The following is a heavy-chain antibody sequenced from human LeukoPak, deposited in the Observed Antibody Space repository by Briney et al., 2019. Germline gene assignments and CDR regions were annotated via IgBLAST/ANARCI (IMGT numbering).Heavy chain of an antibody. Sequence: GGSLRLSCAASGFTVSSNYMSWVRQAPGKGLEWVSVIYSGGSTYYADSVKGRFTISRGHSKNTLYLQMNRLRAEDTAVYYCARDRSSSWYLDYWGQGTLVTVSS. CDR2: IYSGGST. V-gene: IGHV3-66*02. J-gene: IGHJ4*02. D-gene: IGHD6-13*01. CDR1: GFTVSSNY. CDR3: ARDRSSSWYLDY.